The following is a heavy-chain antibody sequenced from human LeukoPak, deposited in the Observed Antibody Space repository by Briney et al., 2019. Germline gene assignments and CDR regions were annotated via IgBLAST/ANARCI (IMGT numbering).Heavy chain of an antibody. V-gene: IGHV5-51*01. CDR1: GYSFTTFW. Sequence: GESLKISCKASGYSFTTFWIGWVRQMPGKGLEWMGIIYPGDSDTRYSPSFQGQVTISVDKSISTAYLQWSSLKASDTAMYYCARYGVNTAITPRGYFFDYWGQGTLVTVSS. J-gene: IGHJ4*02. D-gene: IGHD5-18*01. CDR2: IYPGDSDT. CDR3: ARYGVNTAITPRGYFFDY.